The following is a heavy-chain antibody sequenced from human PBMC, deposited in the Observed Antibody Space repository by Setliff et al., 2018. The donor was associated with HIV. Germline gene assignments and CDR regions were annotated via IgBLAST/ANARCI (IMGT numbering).Heavy chain of an antibody. Sequence: TPQHPGGGLEWIGYIYHTGKTYYNPSLQSRIIMSLDMSQNQFSLKLSSVTAADTAVYYCAKEGNSVDNWLDPWGPGTLVTVSS. D-gene: IGHD1-26*01. V-gene: IGHV4-31*02. CDR3: AKEGNSVDNWLDP. J-gene: IGHJ5*02. CDR2: IYHTGKT.